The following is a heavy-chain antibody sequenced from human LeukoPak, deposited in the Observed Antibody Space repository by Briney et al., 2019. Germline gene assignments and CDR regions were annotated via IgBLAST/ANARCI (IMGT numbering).Heavy chain of an antibody. CDR3: ASGKTQYYYDSSGYGEFDY. Sequence: ASVKVSCKASGYTFTSYGISWVRQAPGQGLEWMGWISAYNGNTNYAQKLQGRVTITTDTSTSTAYMELRSLRSDDTAVYYWASGKTQYYYDSSGYGEFDYWGQGTLVTVSS. D-gene: IGHD3-22*01. CDR2: ISAYNGNT. CDR1: GYTFTSYG. J-gene: IGHJ4*02. V-gene: IGHV1-18*01.